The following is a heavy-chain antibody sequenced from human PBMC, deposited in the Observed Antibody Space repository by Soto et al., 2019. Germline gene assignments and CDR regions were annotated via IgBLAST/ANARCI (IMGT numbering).Heavy chain of an antibody. CDR3: ARWAFRAQEKYYFDY. Sequence: QVQLVQSGAEVKKPGSSVKVSCKASGGTFSSYAISWVRQAPGQGLEWMGGLIPIFGTANYAQKFQGRVTITADESTRTAYMELSSLRSEDTAVYYCARWAFRAQEKYYFDYWGQGTLVTVSS. CDR2: LIPIFGTA. V-gene: IGHV1-69*01. J-gene: IGHJ4*02. CDR1: GGTFSSYA.